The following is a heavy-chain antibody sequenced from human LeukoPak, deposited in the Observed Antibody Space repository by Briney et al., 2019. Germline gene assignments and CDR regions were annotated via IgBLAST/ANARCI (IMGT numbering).Heavy chain of an antibody. CDR1: GFTFSSYW. V-gene: IGHV3-7*01. CDR3: ARDPYGTGAFDY. CDR2: IKQDGSEK. J-gene: IGHJ4*02. D-gene: IGHD1-1*01. Sequence: PGGSLRLSCTASGFTFSSYWMNWVRQAPGKGLEWVANIKQDGSEKYYVDSVKGRFTISRDNPKNTVYLQVNSLRAEDTAVYYCARDPYGTGAFDYWGQGTQVTVSS.